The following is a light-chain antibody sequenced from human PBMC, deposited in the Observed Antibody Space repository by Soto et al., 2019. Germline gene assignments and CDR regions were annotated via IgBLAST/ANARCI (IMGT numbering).Light chain of an antibody. CDR2: EVS. CDR1: SSDVGGYNY. CDR3: SSYTSSSTPYV. Sequence: QSVLTQPPSASGSPGQSVTISCTGTSSDVGGYNYVSWYQQHPGKAPKLIISEVSKRPSRVPDRFSGSKSGNTASLTVSGLQAEDEADYYCSSYTSSSTPYVFGTGTKVTVL. V-gene: IGLV2-8*01. J-gene: IGLJ1*01.